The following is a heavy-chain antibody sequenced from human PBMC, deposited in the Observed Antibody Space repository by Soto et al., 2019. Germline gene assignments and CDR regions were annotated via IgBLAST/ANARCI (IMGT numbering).Heavy chain of an antibody. Sequence: QVQLQQWGAGLLKPSETLSLTCAVYGGSFSGYYWSWIRQPPGKGLEWIGEINHSGSTNYNPSLKSRVTISVDTSKNQFYLKLSSVTAADTAVYYCARWGSGWYYFDYWGQGTLVTVSS. V-gene: IGHV4-34*01. D-gene: IGHD6-19*01. CDR3: ARWGSGWYYFDY. J-gene: IGHJ4*02. CDR2: INHSGST. CDR1: GGSFSGYY.